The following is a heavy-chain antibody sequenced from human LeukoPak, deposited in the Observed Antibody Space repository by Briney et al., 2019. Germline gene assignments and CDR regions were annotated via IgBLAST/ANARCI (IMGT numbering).Heavy chain of an antibody. Sequence: GGSLRLSCAAPGFTFSNYAMSWVRQAPGKGLEWVSAISGSGGSTYYADSVKGRFTISRDNSKNTPYLQMNSLRAEDTAVYYCAKDPDFGYSYGWYYFDYWGQGTLVTVSS. CDR2: ISGSGGST. CDR3: AKDPDFGYSYGWYYFDY. D-gene: IGHD5-18*01. V-gene: IGHV3-23*01. CDR1: GFTFSNYA. J-gene: IGHJ4*02.